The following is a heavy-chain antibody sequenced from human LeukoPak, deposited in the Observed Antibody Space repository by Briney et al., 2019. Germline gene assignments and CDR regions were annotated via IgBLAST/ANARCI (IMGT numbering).Heavy chain of an antibody. CDR3: ARVLRDYYFDY. CDR1: GFSFCSYN. D-gene: IGHD3-9*01. Sequence: GGSLRLSCAASGFSFCSYNMNWVRQAPGKGLEWVSSITMSSTYIYHADSVKGRFTISRDNAKNSLFLQMNSLRAEDTAVYYCARVLRDYYFDYWGQGTLVTVSS. J-gene: IGHJ4*02. V-gene: IGHV3-21*01. CDR2: ITMSSTYI.